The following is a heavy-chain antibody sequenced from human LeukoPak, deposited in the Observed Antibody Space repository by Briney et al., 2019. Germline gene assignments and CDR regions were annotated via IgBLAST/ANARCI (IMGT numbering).Heavy chain of an antibody. V-gene: IGHV4-34*01. CDR2: IKDSGST. J-gene: IGHJ4*02. CDR3: ARGAYYYDSSGYNKGLLFDY. D-gene: IGHD3-22*01. Sequence: SETLSLTCAVYGGSFSGYYWSWIRQPPGKGLEWIGGIKDSGSTNYHPSLKSRVTISVDTSKNRFSLRLSSVTAADTAVYYCARGAYYYDSSGYNKGLLFDYWGQGTLVTVSS. CDR1: GGSFSGYY.